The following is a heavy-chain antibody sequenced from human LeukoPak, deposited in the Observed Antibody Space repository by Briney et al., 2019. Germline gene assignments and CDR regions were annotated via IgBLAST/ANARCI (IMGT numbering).Heavy chain of an antibody. D-gene: IGHD5-24*01. V-gene: IGHV3-23*01. CDR2: ISGRGGDT. J-gene: IGHJ4*02. CDR1: GFSFSTFA. CDR3: AKDRGFTLRDGGMLDY. Sequence: GGSLRLSCAASGFSFSTFAMNWVRQVPGTRLEWASGISGRGGDTYDAESVRGRFTISRDDSKNTLYLQMTSLRAEDTAIYYCAKDRGFTLRDGGMLDYWGQGALVTVSS.